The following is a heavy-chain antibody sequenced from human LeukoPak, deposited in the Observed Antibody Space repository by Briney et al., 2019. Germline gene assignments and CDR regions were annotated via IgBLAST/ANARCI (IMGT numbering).Heavy chain of an antibody. CDR2: IIPIFGTA. CDR1: GGTFSSYA. D-gene: IGHD3-10*01. Sequence: ASVKVSCKASGGTFSSYAISWVRQAPGQGLEWMGGIIPIFGTANYAQKFQGRVTITADESTSTAYMELSSLRSGDTAVYYCAREAGGSGSCDYWGQGTLVTVSS. J-gene: IGHJ4*02. CDR3: AREAGGSGSCDY. V-gene: IGHV1-69*13.